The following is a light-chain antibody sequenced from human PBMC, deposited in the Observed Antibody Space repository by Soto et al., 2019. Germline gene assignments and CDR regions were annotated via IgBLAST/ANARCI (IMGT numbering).Light chain of an antibody. V-gene: IGKV3-20*01. CDR1: QSVSSNY. J-gene: IGKJ1*01. CDR2: GAS. CDR3: HQSGGSHGT. Sequence: EIVLTQSPGTLSLSPGDRVTLSCRASQSVSSNYLAWYQQKPGQAPRLLIYGASSRATGIPDRFSGSGSGTDFTLTISRLEPEDFALYYCHQSGGSHGTFGQGTKVEI.